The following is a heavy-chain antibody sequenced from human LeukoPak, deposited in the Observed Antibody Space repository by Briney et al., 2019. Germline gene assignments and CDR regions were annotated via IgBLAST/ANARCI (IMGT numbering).Heavy chain of an antibody. Sequence: PSETLSLTCTVSGGSISSGGYYWSWIRQRPGKGLEWIGYIYYSGSTYYNPSLKSRVTISVDTSKNQFSLKLSSVTAADTAVYYCARDSFTMGIYWGQGTLVTVSS. J-gene: IGHJ4*02. V-gene: IGHV4-31*03. CDR1: GGSISSGGYY. CDR3: ARDSFTMGIY. CDR2: IYYSGST. D-gene: IGHD3-10*01.